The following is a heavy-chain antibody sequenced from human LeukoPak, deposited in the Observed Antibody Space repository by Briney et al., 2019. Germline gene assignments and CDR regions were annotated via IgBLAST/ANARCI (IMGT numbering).Heavy chain of an antibody. Sequence: SETLSLTCIVSGGFIGNYYWNWIRQPPGKGLEWIGYTSYSGNTIYNPSLKSRVTISIDPFKNQLSLKVTSVTAADTAVYYCARDHGYFGMDVWGQGTTVTISS. V-gene: IGHV4-59*01. CDR1: GGFIGNYY. J-gene: IGHJ6*02. CDR3: ARDHGYFGMDV. CDR2: TSYSGNT.